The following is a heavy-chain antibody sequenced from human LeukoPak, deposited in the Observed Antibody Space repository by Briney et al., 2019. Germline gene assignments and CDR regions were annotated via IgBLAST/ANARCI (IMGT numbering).Heavy chain of an antibody. D-gene: IGHD3-9*01. J-gene: IGHJ4*02. Sequence: GASVKVSCKASGYTFTSYGISWVRQAPGQGLEWMGWISAYNGNTNYAQKLQGRVTMSTDTSTSTAYMELRSLRSDDTAVYYCARDSPYYDILTGYYSHYFDYWGQGTLVTVSS. CDR3: ARDSPYYDILTGYYSHYFDY. CDR2: ISAYNGNT. V-gene: IGHV1-18*01. CDR1: GYTFTSYG.